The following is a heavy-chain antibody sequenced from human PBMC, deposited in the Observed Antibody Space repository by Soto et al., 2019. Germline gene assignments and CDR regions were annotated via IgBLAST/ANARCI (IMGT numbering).Heavy chain of an antibody. D-gene: IGHD3-10*01. CDR3: ARDNLWFGELGYYYYYYGMDV. CDR1: GFTFSSYS. CDR2: ISSSSSTI. Sequence: GGSLRLSCAASGFTFSSYSMNWVRQAPGKGLEWVSYISSSSSTIYYADSVKGRFTISRDNAKNSLYLQMNSLRDEDTAVYYCARDNLWFGELGYYYYYYGMDVWGQGTTVTVS. J-gene: IGHJ6*02. V-gene: IGHV3-48*02.